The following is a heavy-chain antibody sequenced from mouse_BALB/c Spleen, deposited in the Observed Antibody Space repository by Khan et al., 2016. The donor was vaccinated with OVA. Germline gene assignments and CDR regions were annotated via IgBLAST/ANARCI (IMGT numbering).Heavy chain of an antibody. CDR3: ARHRFITPTAWFAY. V-gene: IGHV5-6*01. Sequence: EVELVESGGDLVKPGGSLNLSCEASGFTFSSYGMSWLRQTPDKRLEWVATISNGGSYTYFPDSVKGRLTISIDNAKNTLYLQMSSLKSEDTAMYYCARHRFITPTAWFAYWGQGTLVTVFA. CDR1: GFTFSSYG. J-gene: IGHJ3*01. D-gene: IGHD1-1*01. CDR2: ISNGGSYT.